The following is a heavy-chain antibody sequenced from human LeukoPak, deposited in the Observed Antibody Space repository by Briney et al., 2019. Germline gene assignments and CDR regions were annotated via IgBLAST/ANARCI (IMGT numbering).Heavy chain of an antibody. Sequence: GGSLRLSCAASEFRFSSYAMTWVRQAPGKGLEWVSVISGSGDITYYADSVKGRFTISRDNFKNTLSLQMNSLRAEDTAVYYCAKVRLNSYAFDIWGQGTMVTVSS. V-gene: IGHV3-23*01. CDR2: ISGSGDIT. D-gene: IGHD1-7*01. CDR3: AKVRLNSYAFDI. CDR1: EFRFSSYA. J-gene: IGHJ3*02.